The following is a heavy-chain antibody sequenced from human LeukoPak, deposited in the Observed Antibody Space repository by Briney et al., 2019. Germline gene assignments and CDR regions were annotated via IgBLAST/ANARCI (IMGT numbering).Heavy chain of an antibody. CDR3: ARRFPTYLFDWLPGPAYYFDY. V-gene: IGHV4-34*01. CDR2: INHSGST. Sequence: NLSETLSLTCAVYGGSFSGYYWSWIRQPPGKGLEWIGEINHSGSTNYNPSLKRRVTISVDTSKNQFSLKLSSVTAADTAVYYCARRFPTYLFDWLPGPAYYFDYWGQGTLVTVSS. J-gene: IGHJ4*02. D-gene: IGHD3-9*01. CDR1: GGSFSGYY.